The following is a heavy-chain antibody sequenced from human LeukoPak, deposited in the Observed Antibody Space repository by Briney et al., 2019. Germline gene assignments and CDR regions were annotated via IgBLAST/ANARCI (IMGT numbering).Heavy chain of an antibody. J-gene: IGHJ5*02. CDR2: FDPEDGET. D-gene: IGHD3-10*01. CDR3: ATRLLWFEKNFDP. V-gene: IGHV1-24*01. Sequence: ASVKVSCKVSGYTLTELSMHWMRQAPGNGLEWMGGFDPEDGETIYAQKFQGRVTMTEDTSTDTAYMELSSLRSEDTAVYYCATRLLWFEKNFDPWGQGTLVTVSS. CDR1: GYTLTELS.